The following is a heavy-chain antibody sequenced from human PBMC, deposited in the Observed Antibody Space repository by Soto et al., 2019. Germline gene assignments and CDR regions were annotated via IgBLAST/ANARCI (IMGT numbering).Heavy chain of an antibody. CDR1: GFTFSSYA. J-gene: IGHJ6*02. V-gene: IGHV3-23*01. Sequence: EVQLLESGGGLVQPGGSLRLSCAASGFTFSSYAMSWVRQAPGKGLEWVSAISGSGGSTYYADSVKGRFTISRDNSKNTLYLQMNSLRAEDTAVYYCAKDVVVESWGYYYYGMDVWGQGTTVTVS. CDR2: ISGSGGST. D-gene: IGHD2-2*01. CDR3: AKDVVVESWGYYYYGMDV.